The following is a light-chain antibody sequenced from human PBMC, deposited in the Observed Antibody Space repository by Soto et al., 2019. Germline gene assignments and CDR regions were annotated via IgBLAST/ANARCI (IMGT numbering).Light chain of an antibody. CDR1: SSDVGSYNL. CDR3: CSYAGSSSYV. V-gene: IGLV2-23*02. Sequence: QSVLTQPASVSGSPGQSITISCTGTSSDVGSYNLVSWYQQHPGKAPKVMIYEVSKRPSGVSSRFSGSKSGNTASLTISGLLAEDEADYYCCSYAGSSSYVFGTGTKVTVL. J-gene: IGLJ1*01. CDR2: EVS.